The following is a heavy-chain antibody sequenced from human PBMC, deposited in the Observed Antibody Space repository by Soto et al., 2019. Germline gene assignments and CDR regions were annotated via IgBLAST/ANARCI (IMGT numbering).Heavy chain of an antibody. Sequence: GASVKVSCKASGGTFSSYAISWVRQAPGQGLEWMGGIIPIFGTANYAQKFQGRVTITADESTSTAYMELSSLRSEDTAVYYCARAVYSHQLPPYYFDYWGQGTLVTVSS. CDR3: ARAVYSHQLPPYYFDY. CDR1: GGTFSSYA. CDR2: IIPIFGTA. D-gene: IGHD2-2*01. J-gene: IGHJ4*02. V-gene: IGHV1-69*13.